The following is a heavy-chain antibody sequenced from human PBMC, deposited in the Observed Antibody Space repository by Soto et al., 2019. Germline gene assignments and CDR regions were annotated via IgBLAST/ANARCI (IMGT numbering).Heavy chain of an antibody. V-gene: IGHV4-31*03. CDR3: ARRMQNYYTMGV. CDR2: ISYRGGA. D-gene: IGHD2-15*01. J-gene: IGHJ6*02. CDR1: GGSISSGGYY. Sequence: SETLSLTCTVSGGSISSGGYYWSWIRQHPGKGLEWIGYISYRGGAYYSPSLKSRVTISVDTSKNQFSLKVNSVTAADTAVYYCARRMQNYYTMGVWGQGTTVTVSS.